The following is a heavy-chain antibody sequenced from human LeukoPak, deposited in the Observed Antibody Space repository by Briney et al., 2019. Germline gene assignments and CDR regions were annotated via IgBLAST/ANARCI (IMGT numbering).Heavy chain of an antibody. D-gene: IGHD6-13*01. CDR2: IYYSGSY. Sequence: PSETLSLTCTVSGGSISSSYSYWGWIRQPPGKGLEWIAIIYYSGSYYYNPPLRSRVPISVDTSKNQFTLKLSSVTAADTAVYYCARGKPLHAWYSSSWYRTFDIGGQGTMVTVSS. CDR1: GGSISSSYSY. CDR3: ARGKPLHAWYSSSWYRTFDI. J-gene: IGHJ3*02. V-gene: IGHV4-39*06.